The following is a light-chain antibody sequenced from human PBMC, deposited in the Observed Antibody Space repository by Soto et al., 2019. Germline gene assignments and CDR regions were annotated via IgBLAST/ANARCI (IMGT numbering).Light chain of an antibody. CDR1: QSITSN. CDR3: QHYNSYSEA. J-gene: IGKJ1*01. CDR2: AAS. V-gene: IGKV3-15*01. Sequence: EIVMPQYQATLSVSPGERAALSCRASQSITSNLAWYQQKPGQAPRLLIYAASTRATGIPARFSGSGSGTEFTLTISSLQPDDFATYYCQHYNSYSEAFGQGTKVDI.